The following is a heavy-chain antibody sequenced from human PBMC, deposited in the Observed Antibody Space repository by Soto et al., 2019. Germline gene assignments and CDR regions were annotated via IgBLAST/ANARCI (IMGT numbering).Heavy chain of an antibody. CDR3: ARPQGGTTYYFDY. CDR1: GFTFDDYG. J-gene: IGHJ4*02. CDR2: FNWNGNSI. V-gene: IGHV3-20*04. Sequence: PGGSLRLSCAASGFTFDDYGMSWVRQVPGQGLEWVSSFNWNGNSIHYADSVRGRFTISRDNTKNTLYLQMNSLRAEDTAVYYCARPQGGTTYYFDYWGQGTPVTVSS. D-gene: IGHD3-16*01.